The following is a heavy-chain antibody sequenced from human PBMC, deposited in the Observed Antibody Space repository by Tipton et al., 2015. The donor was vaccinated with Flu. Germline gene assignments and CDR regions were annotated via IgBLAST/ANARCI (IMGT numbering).Heavy chain of an antibody. V-gene: IGHV4-38-2*02. CDR2: IFHSGNS. J-gene: IGHJ5*01. Sequence: TLSLTCTVFGYSIRSSNYYWGWIRQPPGKGLEWIGSIFHSGNSYHNPSLKSRVTMAVETSKNQFSLKLSSVTAVDTAVYYCARRDYSNYVSEPKNWFDSWGQGALVIVSS. CDR1: GYSIRSSNYY. D-gene: IGHD4-11*01. CDR3: ARRDYSNYVSEPKNWFDS.